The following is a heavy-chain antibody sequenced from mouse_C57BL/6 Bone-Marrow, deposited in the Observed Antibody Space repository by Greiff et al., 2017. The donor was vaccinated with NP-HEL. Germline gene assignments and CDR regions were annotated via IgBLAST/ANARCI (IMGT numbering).Heavy chain of an antibody. CDR2: FHPYNDDT. V-gene: IGHV1-47*01. CDR3: ARGGNYWYYFDY. J-gene: IGHJ2*01. D-gene: IGHD2-1*01. Sequence: QVQLQQSGAELVKPGASVKMSCKASGYTFTTYPIAWVKQNHGKSLEWIGNFHPYNDDTEYNEKFKNKATLTVEKSSSTDYLELSRLTSDDSSVYYCARGGNYWYYFDYWGQGTTLTVSS. CDR1: GYTFTTYP.